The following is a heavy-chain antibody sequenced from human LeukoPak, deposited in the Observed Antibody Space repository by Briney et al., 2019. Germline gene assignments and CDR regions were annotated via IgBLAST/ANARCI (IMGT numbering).Heavy chain of an antibody. V-gene: IGHV3-53*01. CDR1: GFTISSNY. J-gene: IGHJ3*02. Sequence: GGSLRLSCAAYGFTISSNYMTWVRQAPGKGLEWVSTIYTGGSTYYADSVKGRFTISRDNSKNTLYLQMNSLRAEDTAVYYCARDGTAMIQAFDIWGQGTMVSVSS. CDR2: IYTGGST. D-gene: IGHD5-18*01. CDR3: ARDGTAMIQAFDI.